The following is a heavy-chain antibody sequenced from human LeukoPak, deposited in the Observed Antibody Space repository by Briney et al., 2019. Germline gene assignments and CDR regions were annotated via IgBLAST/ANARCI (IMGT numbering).Heavy chain of an antibody. V-gene: IGHV1-18*01. CDR1: GYTFTSSG. Sequence: ASVKVSCKASGYTFTSSGISWVRQAPGQGLEWMGWISTYTGYSKYAQNLQGRVTMTADTSTSTAYMELGSLRSDDTAVYYCARGRMVRGVTWWFDPWGQGTLVTVSS. CDR3: ARGRMVRGVTWWFDP. D-gene: IGHD3-10*01. CDR2: ISTYTGYS. J-gene: IGHJ5*02.